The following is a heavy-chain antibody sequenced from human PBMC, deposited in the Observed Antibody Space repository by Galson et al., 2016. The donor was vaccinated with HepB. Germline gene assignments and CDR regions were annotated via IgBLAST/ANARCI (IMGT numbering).Heavy chain of an antibody. V-gene: IGHV1-8*01. CDR2: MNPNSGNT. Sequence: SVKVSCRASGYTFSSNDINWVRQATGQGLEWMGWMNPNSGNTGYVQKFQGRVTMTRNPSISTAYMELSSLRSDDTAVYYCVSVSVSGGGMDVWGQGTTVTVSS. CDR1: GYTFSSND. D-gene: IGHD3-16*01. J-gene: IGHJ6*02. CDR3: VSVSVSGGGMDV.